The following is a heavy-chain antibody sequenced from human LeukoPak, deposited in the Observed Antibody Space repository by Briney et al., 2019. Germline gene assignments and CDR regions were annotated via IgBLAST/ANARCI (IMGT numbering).Heavy chain of an antibody. D-gene: IGHD3-3*01. CDR2: IYYSGST. J-gene: IGHJ5*02. CDR3: ARVLGEYDFWSGYSPNWFDP. Sequence: SETLSLTCTVSGGSISSSSYYWGWIRQPPGKGLEWIGSIYYSGSTYYNPSLKSRVTISVDTSKNQFSLKLSSVTAADTAVYYCARVLGEYDFWSGYSPNWFDPWGQGTLVTVSS. V-gene: IGHV4-39*07. CDR1: GGSISSSSYY.